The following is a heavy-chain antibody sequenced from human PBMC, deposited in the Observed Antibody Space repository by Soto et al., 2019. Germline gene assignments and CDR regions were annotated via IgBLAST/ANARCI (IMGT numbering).Heavy chain of an antibody. CDR1: GFSISSYW. CDR3: AAGSGWLIDY. Sequence: GGSLRLSCAASGFSISSYWMNWVRQAPGKGLEWVAIIRKDGSEKYYVDSVEGRFTISRDNAKNSLYLQMNSPRGEDTAVYYCAAGSGWLIDYWGRGTLVTVSS. V-gene: IGHV3-7*03. J-gene: IGHJ4*02. CDR2: IRKDGSEK. D-gene: IGHD6-19*01.